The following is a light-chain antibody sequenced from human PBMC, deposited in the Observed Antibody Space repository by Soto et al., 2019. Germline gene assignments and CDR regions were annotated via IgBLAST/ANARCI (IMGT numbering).Light chain of an antibody. J-gene: IGKJ1*01. CDR2: GTS. Sequence: EIVFTQSSGTLSLSPGERATPLCSALQSVSSSYLAWYQHKPGQSPRLLIYGTSSRAAGIPDRFSGSGSGTDFTLTISRLEPEDFAVYYCQQYSDSLTWTFGQGTKVDIK. CDR1: QSVSSSY. CDR3: QQYSDSLTWT. V-gene: IGKV3-20*01.